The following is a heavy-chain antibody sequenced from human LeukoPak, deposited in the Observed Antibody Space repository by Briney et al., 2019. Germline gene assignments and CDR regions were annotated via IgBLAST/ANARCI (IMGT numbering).Heavy chain of an antibody. CDR3: ARGPPGSSWYAYRTTLDY. CDR1: GYTFTSYG. CDR2: MNPNSGNT. J-gene: IGHJ4*02. Sequence: KPGASVKVSCTASGYTFTSYGINWVRQATGQGLEWMGWMNPNSGNTGYAQKFQGRVTMTRNTSISTAYMELSSLRSEDTAVYYCARGPPGSSWYAYRTTLDYWGQGTLVTVSS. D-gene: IGHD6-13*01. V-gene: IGHV1-8*02.